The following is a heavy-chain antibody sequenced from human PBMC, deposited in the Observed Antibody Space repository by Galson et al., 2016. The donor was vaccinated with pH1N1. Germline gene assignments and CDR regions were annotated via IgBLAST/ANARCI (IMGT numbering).Heavy chain of an antibody. J-gene: IGHJ4*02. CDR3: AHREYGDLVCSFDH. V-gene: IGHV2-5*01. CDR1: GFSLSTSAVG. Sequence: PALVKPTQTLRLTCTLSGFSLSTSAVGVGWIRQPPGKALEWLALIFWNDDRYYRPSLKNRLTITKGTSENLVVLTMTNMDPVDTATYYCAHREYGDLVCSFDHWGQGALVTVSS. CDR2: IFWNDDR. D-gene: IGHD4-17*01.